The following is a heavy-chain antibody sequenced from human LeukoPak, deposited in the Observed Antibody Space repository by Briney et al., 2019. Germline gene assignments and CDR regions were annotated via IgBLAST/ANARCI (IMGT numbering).Heavy chain of an antibody. J-gene: IGHJ6*02. CDR2: FDPEDGET. Sequence: ASVKVSCKVSGYTLTELSIHWVRQAPGKGLEWMGGFDPEDGETLYAQKFQGRVTMTDDTSTDTAYMELSSLKSEDTAVYYCATDQRGAGLGFRYGSGSYNGMDVWGQGTTVTVSS. CDR3: ATDQRGAGLGFRYGSGSYNGMDV. D-gene: IGHD3-10*01. CDR1: GYTLTELS. V-gene: IGHV1-24*01.